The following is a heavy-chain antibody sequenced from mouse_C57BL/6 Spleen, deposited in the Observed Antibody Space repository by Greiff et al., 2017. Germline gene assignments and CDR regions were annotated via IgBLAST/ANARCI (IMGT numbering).Heavy chain of an antibody. Sequence: QVPLQQPGAELVRPGSSVKLSCKASGYTFPRYWMHWVKQRPIQGLEVIGNIDPSDSETHYTQKFKDKATLTVDKSSSTAYMQLSSLTSEDSAVYYCARSRDDDPYYFDYWGQGTTLTVSS. CDR3: ARSRDDDPYYFDY. D-gene: IGHD2-4*01. CDR2: IDPSDSET. J-gene: IGHJ2*01. CDR1: GYTFPRYW. V-gene: IGHV1-52*01.